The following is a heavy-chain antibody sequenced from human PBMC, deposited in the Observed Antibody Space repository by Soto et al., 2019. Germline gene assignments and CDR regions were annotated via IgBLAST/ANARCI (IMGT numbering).Heavy chain of an antibody. CDR1: GYTFTGYY. V-gene: IGHV1-2*04. Sequence: ASVKGSCKASGYTFTGYYMHWVRQAPGQGLEWMGWINPNSGGTNYAQKFQGWVTMTRETSISTAYMELSRLRSDDTAVYYCARDYPKQQRAYSYYGMDFSGQGPTLTVS. CDR2: INPNSGGT. J-gene: IGHJ6*02. CDR3: ARDYPKQQRAYSYYGMDF. D-gene: IGHD6-13*01.